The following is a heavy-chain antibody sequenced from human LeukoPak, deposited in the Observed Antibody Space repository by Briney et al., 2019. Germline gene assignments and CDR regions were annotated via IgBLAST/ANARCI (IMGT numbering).Heavy chain of an antibody. CDR2: IYYSGST. J-gene: IGHJ4*02. CDR3: ARVYSDNWYDSRGFFDY. V-gene: IGHV4-61*01. CDR1: GGSISSGSYY. Sequence: SETLSLTCTVSGGSISSGSYYWSWIRQPPGKGLEWIGYIYYSGSTNYNPSLKSRVTISVDTSKNQFSLKLTSVTAADTAVYYCARVYSDNWYDSRGFFDYWGQGTLVTVSS. D-gene: IGHD3-3*01.